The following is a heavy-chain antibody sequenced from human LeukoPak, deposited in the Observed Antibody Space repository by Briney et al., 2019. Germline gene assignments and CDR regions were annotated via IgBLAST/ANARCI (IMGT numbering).Heavy chain of an antibody. V-gene: IGHV4-34*01. J-gene: IGHJ4*02. Sequence: PSETLSLTCAVYGGSFSGYYWSWIRQPPGKGLEWIGEINHSGSTNYNPSLKSRVTISVDTSKNQFSLKLSSVTAADTAVYYCARVVHMRFDYWGQGTLVTVSS. CDR3: ARVVHMRFDY. CDR1: GGSFSGYY. CDR2: INHSGST.